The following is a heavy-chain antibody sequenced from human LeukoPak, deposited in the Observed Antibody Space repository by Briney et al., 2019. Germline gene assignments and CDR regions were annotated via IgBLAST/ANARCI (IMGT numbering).Heavy chain of an antibody. CDR2: MYYSGST. V-gene: IGHV4-30-4*01. Sequence: SQTLSLTCTVSGGSISSGDYYWSWIRQPPGKGLEWIAYMYYSGSTYYNPSLKSRVTMSAGTSKNQLSLNLSSVTAADTAVYYCARPYYYDSRIDPWGQGILVTVSS. CDR3: ARPYYYDSRIDP. D-gene: IGHD3-22*01. J-gene: IGHJ5*02. CDR1: GGSISSGDYY.